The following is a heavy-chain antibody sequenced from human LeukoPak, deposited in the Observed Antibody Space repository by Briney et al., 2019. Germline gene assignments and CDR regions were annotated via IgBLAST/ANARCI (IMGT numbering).Heavy chain of an antibody. V-gene: IGHV4-30-2*01. Sequence: SETLSLTCAVSGGSISSGGYSWSWIRQPPGKGLEWIGYIYHSGSTYYNPSLKSRVTISVDRSKNQFSLKLSSVTAADTAVYYCARGPPQDYCGSGNFDYWGQGTLVTVSS. CDR2: IYHSGST. CDR1: GGSISSGGYS. J-gene: IGHJ4*02. CDR3: ARGPPQDYCGSGNFDY. D-gene: IGHD3-10*01.